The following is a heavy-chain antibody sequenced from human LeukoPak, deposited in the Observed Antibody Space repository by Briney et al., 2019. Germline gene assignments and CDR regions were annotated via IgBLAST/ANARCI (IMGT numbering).Heavy chain of an antibody. D-gene: IGHD5-24*01. CDR2: ISHTSDSI. CDR1: GFTFRIYG. V-gene: IGHV3-48*01. J-gene: IGHJ4*02. CDR3: ARATRNGYDY. Sequence: GGSLRLSCVASGFTFRIYGMNWVRQAPGKGPEWVSYISHTSDSILYADSVKGRFTMYRDNAKKSLYLQMNSLRAEDSAVYYCARATRNGYDYWGQGTLVTVSS.